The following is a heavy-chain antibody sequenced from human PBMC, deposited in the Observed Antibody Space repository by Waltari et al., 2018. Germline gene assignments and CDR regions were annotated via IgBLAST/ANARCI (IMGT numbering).Heavy chain of an antibody. CDR1: GYSFTSYW. V-gene: IGHV5-51*01. CDR2: IYPGDSDT. D-gene: IGHD3-10*01. CDR3: ARVYDYGSGSYYNDYYYMDV. J-gene: IGHJ6*03. Sequence: EVQLVQSGAEVKKPGESLKISCKGSGYSFTSYWIGWVRQMPGKGLEWMGIIYPGDSDTRYSPSFQGQVTISADKSISTAYLQWSSLKASDTAMYYCARVYDYGSGSYYNDYYYMDVWGKGTTVTVSS.